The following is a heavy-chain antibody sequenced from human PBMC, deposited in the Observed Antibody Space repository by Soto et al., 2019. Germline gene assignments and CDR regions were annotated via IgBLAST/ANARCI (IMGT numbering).Heavy chain of an antibody. D-gene: IGHD3-3*01. CDR3: ARGLGYYDFWSGSYYYYYYGMDV. V-gene: IGHV1-8*01. CDR1: GYTFTSYD. Sequence: ASVKVSCKASGYTFTSYDINWVRQATGQGREWMGWMNPNSGNTGYAQKFQGRVTMTRNTSISTAYMELSSLRSEDTAVYYCARGLGYYDFWSGSYYYYYYGMDVWGQGTTVTVSS. CDR2: MNPNSGNT. J-gene: IGHJ6*02.